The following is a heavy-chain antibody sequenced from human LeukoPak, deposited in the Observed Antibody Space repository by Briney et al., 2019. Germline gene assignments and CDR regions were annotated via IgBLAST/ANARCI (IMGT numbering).Heavy chain of an antibody. CDR3: AREYSSSSGRRAFDF. J-gene: IGHJ3*01. Sequence: PSETLSLTCTVSGGSISSSSYYWGWIRQPPGKGLEWIGYIYYSGSTNYNPSLKSRVTTLVDTSKNQFSLRLSSVTAADTAVYYCAREYSSSSGRRAFDFCGQGTMFTVSS. V-gene: IGHV4-61*05. CDR1: GGSISSSSYY. D-gene: IGHD6-6*01. CDR2: IYYSGST.